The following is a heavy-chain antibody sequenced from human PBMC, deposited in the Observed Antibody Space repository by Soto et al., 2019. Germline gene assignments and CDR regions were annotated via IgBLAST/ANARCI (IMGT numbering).Heavy chain of an antibody. D-gene: IGHD3-10*01. CDR1: GYTLPELS. V-gene: IGHV1-24*01. CDR2: FDPEDGET. CDR3: APDSFWFGAFYAY. Sequence: GSVNVSCTLSGYTLPELSMHWVRQAPGKGLEWMGGFDPEDGETIYAQKFQGRVTMTEDTSTDTAYMELSSLRSEDTAVYYCAPDSFWFGAFYAYWANGTTVSVSS. J-gene: IGHJ6*03.